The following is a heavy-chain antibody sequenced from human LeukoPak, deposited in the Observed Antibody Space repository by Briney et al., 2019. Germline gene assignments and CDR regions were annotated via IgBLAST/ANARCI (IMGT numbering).Heavy chain of an antibody. J-gene: IGHJ4*02. D-gene: IGHD2-2*01. CDR2: IKSKTDGCTT. Sequence: GGSLRLSCAASGFTFSNAWMSWVRQAPGKGLEWVGRIKSKTDGCTTDYAAPVKGRFTISRDDSKNTLYLQMNSLKTEDTAVYYCTTMPPVVPAAILFDYWGQGTLVIVSS. CDR3: TTMPPVVPAAILFDY. CDR1: GFTFSNAW. V-gene: IGHV3-15*01.